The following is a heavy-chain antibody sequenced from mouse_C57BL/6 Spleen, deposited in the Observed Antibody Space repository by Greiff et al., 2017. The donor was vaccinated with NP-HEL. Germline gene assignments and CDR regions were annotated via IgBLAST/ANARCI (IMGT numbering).Heavy chain of an antibody. Sequence: QVQLKQPGAELVKPGASVKLSCKASGYTFTSYWMHWVKQRPGQGLEWIGMIHPNSGSTNYNEKFKSKATLTVDKSSSTAYMQLSSLTSEDSAVYYCASLGLYYAMDYWGQGTSVTVSS. D-gene: IGHD4-1*01. CDR2: IHPNSGST. V-gene: IGHV1-64*01. CDR1: GYTFTSYW. J-gene: IGHJ4*01. CDR3: ASLGLYYAMDY.